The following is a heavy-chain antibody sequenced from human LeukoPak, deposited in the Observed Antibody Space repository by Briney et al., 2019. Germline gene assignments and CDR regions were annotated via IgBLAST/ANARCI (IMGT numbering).Heavy chain of an antibody. J-gene: IGHJ5*02. Sequence: ASVKVSCKASGGTFSSYAISWVRQAPGQGLEWMGGIIPIFGTANYAQKFQGRVTITADESTSTAYMELSSLRSEDTAAYYCARGTMVRGVILSWFDPWGQGTLVTVSS. CDR3: ARGTMVRGVILSWFDP. CDR1: GGTFSSYA. CDR2: IIPIFGTA. D-gene: IGHD3-10*01. V-gene: IGHV1-69*13.